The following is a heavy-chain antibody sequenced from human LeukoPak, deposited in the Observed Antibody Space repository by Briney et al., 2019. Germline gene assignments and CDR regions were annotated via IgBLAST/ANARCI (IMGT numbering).Heavy chain of an antibody. CDR1: GFTFSAYS. Sequence: GGSLRLSCAASGFTFSAYSMNWVRQAPGKGLEWISYIGISSGNTKYADSVKGRFTISGDKAKNSLYLQMNSLRVEDTAVYYCARDYRYAFDNWGQGTLVTVSS. D-gene: IGHD1-1*01. V-gene: IGHV3-48*01. CDR3: ARDYRYAFDN. J-gene: IGHJ4*02. CDR2: IGISSGNT.